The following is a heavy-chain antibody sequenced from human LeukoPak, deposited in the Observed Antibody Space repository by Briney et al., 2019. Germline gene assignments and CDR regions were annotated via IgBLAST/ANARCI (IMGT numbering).Heavy chain of an antibody. D-gene: IGHD3-22*01. J-gene: IGHJ3*02. CDR2: ISAYNGNT. V-gene: IGHV1-18*01. Sequence: ASVKVSCKASGYTFTSYGISWVRQAPGQGLEWMGWISAYNGNTNYAQKLQGRVTMTTDTSTSTAYMELRSLRSDDTAVYYCAREPEYYYDSSGRSPAFDIWGQGTMVTVSS. CDR3: AREPEYYYDSSGRSPAFDI. CDR1: GYTFTSYG.